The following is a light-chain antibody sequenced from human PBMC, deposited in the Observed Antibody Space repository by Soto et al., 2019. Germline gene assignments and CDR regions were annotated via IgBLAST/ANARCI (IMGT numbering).Light chain of an antibody. CDR3: QQYGSSPIT. Sequence: EIVLTQAPGTLSLSPGERATLSCRASQSVSSTFLAWYQQKPGQAPRLLIYDASSRATGIPDRFSGSGSGTDFTLTITRLEPEDFAVYFCQQYGSSPITFGQGTRLEIK. V-gene: IGKV3-20*01. CDR1: QSVSSTF. CDR2: DAS. J-gene: IGKJ5*01.